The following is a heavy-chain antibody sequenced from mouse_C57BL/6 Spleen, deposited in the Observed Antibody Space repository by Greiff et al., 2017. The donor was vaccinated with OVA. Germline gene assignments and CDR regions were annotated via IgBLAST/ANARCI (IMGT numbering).Heavy chain of an antibody. Sequence: QVQLKQPGAELVKPGASVKLSCKASGYTFTSYWMHWVKQRPGQGLEWIGMIHPNSGSTNYNEKFKSKATLTVDKSSSTAYMQLSSLTSEDSAVYYCARSPITTVVARYFDVWGTGTTVTVSS. CDR2: IHPNSGST. CDR3: ARSPITTVVARYFDV. D-gene: IGHD1-1*01. J-gene: IGHJ1*03. CDR1: GYTFTSYW. V-gene: IGHV1-64*01.